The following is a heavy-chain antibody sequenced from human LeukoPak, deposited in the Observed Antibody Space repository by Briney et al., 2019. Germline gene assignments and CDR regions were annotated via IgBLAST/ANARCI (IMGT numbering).Heavy chain of an antibody. CDR1: GFTFSSYS. D-gene: IGHD6-13*01. CDR3: ARDHLAAAINWFDP. J-gene: IGHJ5*02. V-gene: IGHV3-48*04. CDR2: ISSSSSTI. Sequence: PGGSLRLSCAASGFTFSSYSMNWVRQAPGKGLEWVSYISSSSSTIYYADSVKGRFTISRDNAKNSLYLQMNSLRAEDTAVYYCARDHLAAAINWFDPWGQGTLVTVSS.